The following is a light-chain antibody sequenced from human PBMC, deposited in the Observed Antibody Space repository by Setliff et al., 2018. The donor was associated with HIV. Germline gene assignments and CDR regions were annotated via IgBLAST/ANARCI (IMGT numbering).Light chain of an antibody. CDR3: SSYTSNSTKV. J-gene: IGLJ1*01. CDR2: EVS. Sequence: QSVLAQPASVSGSPGQSITISCTGTSSDVGGYNYVSWYQQHPGKAPKVMIYEVSNWPSGVSNRFSGSKSGNTASLTISGLQAEDEADYYCSSYTSNSTKVFGTGTKVTVL. V-gene: IGLV2-14*01. CDR1: SSDVGGYNY.